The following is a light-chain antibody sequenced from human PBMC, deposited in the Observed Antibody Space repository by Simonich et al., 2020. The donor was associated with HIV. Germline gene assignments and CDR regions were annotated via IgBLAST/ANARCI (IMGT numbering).Light chain of an antibody. CDR1: QSVSSN. CDR3: QQYNNWPLT. CDR2: DAS. J-gene: IGKJ4*01. V-gene: IGKV3D-15*01. Sequence: EIVMTQSPATLSVSPGARATLSCRSSQSVSSNLAWYQQKPGQAPRLLIYDASTRATGIPDRFSGSGSWTEFTLTISSLQSEDFAVYYCQQYNNWPLTFCGGTKVEIK.